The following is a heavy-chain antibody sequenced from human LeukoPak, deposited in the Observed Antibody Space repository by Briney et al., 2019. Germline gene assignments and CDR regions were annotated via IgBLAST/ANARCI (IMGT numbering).Heavy chain of an antibody. V-gene: IGHV3-23*01. D-gene: IGHD3-10*01. CDR3: AKATSMVRGVYFDY. Sequence: GGSLRLSCAASGFTFSGYAMSWVRQAPGKGLEWVSAISGSGGSTYYADSVKGRFTISRDNSKNTLYLQMNSLRAEDTAVYYCAKATSMVRGVYFDYWGQGTLVTVSS. J-gene: IGHJ4*02. CDR1: GFTFSGYA. CDR2: ISGSGGST.